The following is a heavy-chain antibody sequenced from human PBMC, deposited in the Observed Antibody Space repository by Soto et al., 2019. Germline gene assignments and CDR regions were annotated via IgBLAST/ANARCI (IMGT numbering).Heavy chain of an antibody. D-gene: IGHD4-17*01. V-gene: IGHV4-34*01. CDR3: ARRTAVGYDS. Sequence: SETLSLTCAVYGGSFSGYYWTWIRQSPGKGLEWIGEINDGGSSKYSPSLRSRVTIAVDKSKNQVSLKLSSVTAADTAVYYCARRTAVGYDSWGQGNLVTVSS. CDR1: GGSFSGYY. J-gene: IGHJ4*02. CDR2: INDGGSS.